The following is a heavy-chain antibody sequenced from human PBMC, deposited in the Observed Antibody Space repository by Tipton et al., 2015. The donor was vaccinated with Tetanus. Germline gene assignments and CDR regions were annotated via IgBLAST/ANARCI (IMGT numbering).Heavy chain of an antibody. CDR1: GASITTYH. Sequence: LRLSCTVSGASITTYHWSWLRQTPGRGLEWIGHIYYTGATSYNSSLQSRVTLSIDTSKNQFSLRLTSVTAADTAVYYCARANNEFPKKGPFDSWGQGSLVIVSS. D-gene: IGHD1-1*01. J-gene: IGHJ4*02. V-gene: IGHV4-59*01. CDR2: IYYTGAT. CDR3: ARANNEFPKKGPFDS.